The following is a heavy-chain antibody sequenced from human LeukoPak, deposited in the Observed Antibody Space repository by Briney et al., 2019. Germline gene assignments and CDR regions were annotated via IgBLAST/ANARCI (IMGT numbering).Heavy chain of an antibody. D-gene: IGHD4-11*01. CDR2: ISGSGGRT. CDR1: GITFSSYA. V-gene: IGHV3-23*01. J-gene: IGHJ5*02. CDR3: AKDRGYYSTNFFDP. Sequence: GGSLRCSCAASGITFSSYAMSWVRQAPGKGLEWVSGISGSGGRTYYADSVKGRFTISRDNSKNTLYLQMNSLRAEDTAVYYCAKDRGYYSTNFFDPWGHGTLVTVSS.